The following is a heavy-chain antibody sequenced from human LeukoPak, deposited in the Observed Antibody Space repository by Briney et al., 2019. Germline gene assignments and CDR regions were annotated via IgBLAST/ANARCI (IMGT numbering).Heavy chain of an antibody. CDR1: GGTFSSYA. CDR3: ARARERGYCSSTSCPNLGLDY. D-gene: IGHD2-2*01. J-gene: IGHJ4*02. CDR2: IIPIFGTA. V-gene: IGHV1-69*05. Sequence: SVKVSCKASGGTFSSYAISWVRQAPGQGLEWMGGIIPIFGTANYAQKFQGRVTITTDESTSTAYMELSSLRSEDTAVYYCARARERGYCSSTSCPNLGLDYWGQGTLVTASS.